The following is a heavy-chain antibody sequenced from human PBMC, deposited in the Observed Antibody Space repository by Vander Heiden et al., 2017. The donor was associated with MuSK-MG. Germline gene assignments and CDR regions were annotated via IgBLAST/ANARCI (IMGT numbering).Heavy chain of an antibody. D-gene: IGHD3-10*01. J-gene: IGHJ4*01. Sequence: EVQLLDSGGGLVPPGGSLRLSCAASGFTFRSHAMSGVRQAPGKGLEWVSVISGSGGNTYYPDSVKVRFTISRDNSKNTRELEMSSFRAEETAVYYCARDQRDYYCSGTYFDYWGHGTLVTVSS. V-gene: IGHV3-23*01. CDR1: GFTFRSHA. CDR3: ARDQRDYYCSGTYFDY. CDR2: ISGSGGNT.